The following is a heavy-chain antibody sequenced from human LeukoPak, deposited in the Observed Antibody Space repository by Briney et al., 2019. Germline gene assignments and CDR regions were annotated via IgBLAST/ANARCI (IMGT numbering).Heavy chain of an antibody. D-gene: IGHD6-13*01. CDR3: AREATRSWYFGWFDP. Sequence: PGGSLRLSCAASGFTFSSYWMHWVRQAPGKGLVWVSRINSDGSSTSYADSVKGRFTISRDNAKNTLYLQMNSLRAEDTAVYYCAREATRSWYFGWFDPWGQGTLVTVSS. V-gene: IGHV3-74*01. CDR1: GFTFSSYW. J-gene: IGHJ5*02. CDR2: INSDGSST.